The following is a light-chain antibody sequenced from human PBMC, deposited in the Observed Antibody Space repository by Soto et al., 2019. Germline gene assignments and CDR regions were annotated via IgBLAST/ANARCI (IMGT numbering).Light chain of an antibody. CDR2: DAS. CDR3: QQYNTYPET. Sequence: DIQMTQSPSSLSASVGDRVTITCRASQGISTYLNWYQQKPGKAPKLLIYDASTLESGVPSRFSGSGSGTEFTLTITSLQPDDFATYYCQQYNTYPETFGQGTKVDIK. CDR1: QGISTY. V-gene: IGKV1-5*01. J-gene: IGKJ1*01.